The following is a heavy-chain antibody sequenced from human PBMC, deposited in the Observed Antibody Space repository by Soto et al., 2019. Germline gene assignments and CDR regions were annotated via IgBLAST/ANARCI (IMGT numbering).Heavy chain of an antibody. J-gene: IGHJ4*02. CDR3: ARAMRYCTNGVCYRAYDY. V-gene: IGHV3-48*01. CDR2: ISSSSSTI. CDR1: GFTFSSYS. Sequence: GGSLRLSCAASGFTFSSYSMNWVRQAPGKGLEWVSYISSSSSTIYYADSVKGRFTISRDNAKNSLYLQMNSLRAEDTAVYYCARAMRYCTNGVCYRAYDYWGQGTLVTVSS. D-gene: IGHD2-8*01.